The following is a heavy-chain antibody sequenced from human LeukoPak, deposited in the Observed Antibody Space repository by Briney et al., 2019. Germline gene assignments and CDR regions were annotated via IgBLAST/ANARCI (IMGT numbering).Heavy chain of an antibody. CDR1: GFTFSSYS. CDR3: ARDWGYDSSGYWQKYFDT. J-gene: IGHJ4*02. Sequence: PGGSLRLSCAASGFTFSSYSMHWVRQAPGKGLEWVAVISYDGSNKYYADSVKGRFTISRDNSKNTLYLQMNSLRAEDTAVYYCARDWGYDSSGYWQKYFDTWGQGTLVTVSS. D-gene: IGHD3-22*01. CDR2: ISYDGSNK. V-gene: IGHV3-30*04.